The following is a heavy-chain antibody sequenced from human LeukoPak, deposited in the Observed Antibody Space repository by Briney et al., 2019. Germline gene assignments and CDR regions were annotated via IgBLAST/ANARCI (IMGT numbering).Heavy chain of an antibody. CDR1: EFTFSNYA. D-gene: IGHD2/OR15-2a*01. V-gene: IGHV3-23*01. J-gene: IGHJ4*02. CDR2: ISGSGGST. CDR3: RYFLPHFDY. Sequence: PGGSLRLSCAASEFTFSNYAMNWVRQAPGKGLEWVSGISGSGGSTYYADSVKGRFTISRDNSKNTLYLQMNSLRAEDTAVYYCRYFLPHFDYWGQGTLVTVSS.